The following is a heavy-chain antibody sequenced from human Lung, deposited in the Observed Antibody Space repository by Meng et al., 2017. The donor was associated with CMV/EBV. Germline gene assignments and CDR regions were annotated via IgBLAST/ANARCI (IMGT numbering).Heavy chain of an antibody. CDR3: AREDRNYDFWSGYSNLGYVDY. CDR1: GGTFSSYA. V-gene: IGHV1-69*10. J-gene: IGHJ4*02. D-gene: IGHD3-3*01. Sequence: SVKVSCKASGGTFSSYAISWVRQAPGQGLEWMGGIIPILGIANYAQKFQGRVTITADKSTSTAYMELSSLRSEDTAVYYCAREDRNYDFWSGYSNLGYVDYWGQGTLVXVSS. CDR2: IIPILGIA.